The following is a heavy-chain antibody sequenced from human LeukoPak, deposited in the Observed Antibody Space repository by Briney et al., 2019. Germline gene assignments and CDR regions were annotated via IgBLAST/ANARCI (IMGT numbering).Heavy chain of an antibody. CDR2: INPNSGGT. Sequence: ASVKVSCKASGYTFTGYYMHWVRQAPGQGLEWMGWINPNSGGTNYAQKFQGRVTMTRDTSISTAYMELSRLRSDDTAVYYCARVALTAAGTMWANSHFDCWGQGSLVTVSS. J-gene: IGHJ4*02. D-gene: IGHD6-13*01. V-gene: IGHV1-2*02. CDR3: ARVALTAAGTMWANSHFDC. CDR1: GYTFTGYY.